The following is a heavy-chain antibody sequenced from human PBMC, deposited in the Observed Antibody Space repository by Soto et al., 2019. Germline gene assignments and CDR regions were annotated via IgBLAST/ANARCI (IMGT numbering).Heavy chain of an antibody. CDR2: IWHDGSNK. J-gene: IGHJ4*02. D-gene: IGHD5-12*01. V-gene: IGHV3-33*01. CDR3: ARSGTWALNFDS. CDR1: GSFCSPSP. Sequence: QVQLVESGGGVGHPGGSRRLSGLTPGSFCSPSPMPWVRRPPDRGLEWVAIIWHDGSNKYYADSVKGRFTISRDNSKDTLYLQMNSLRVEDTAVYYCARSGTWALNFDSWGQGTLVTVTS.